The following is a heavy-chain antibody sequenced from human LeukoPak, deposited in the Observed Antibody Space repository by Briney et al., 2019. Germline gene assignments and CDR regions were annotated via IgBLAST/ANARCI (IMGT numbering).Heavy chain of an antibody. Sequence: GGSLRLSCVASGITFSNYAVSWVRQAPEKGLDWVSVISGSAHKIRYADSVKGRFTISRDNSENIVYLQMNNLRAEDTAVYYCAGRVTGYSSGYVYWGQGTLVTVS. V-gene: IGHV3-23*01. CDR3: AGRVTGYSSGYVY. D-gene: IGHD5-18*01. CDR2: ISGSAHKI. J-gene: IGHJ4*02. CDR1: GITFSNYA.